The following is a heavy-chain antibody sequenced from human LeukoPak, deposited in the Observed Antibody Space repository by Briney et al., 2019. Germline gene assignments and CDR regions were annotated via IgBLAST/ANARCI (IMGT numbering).Heavy chain of an antibody. Sequence: PSETLSLTCTVSGGSISSSSYYWGWIRQPPGKGLEWIGSIYYSGSTYYNPSLKSRVTISVDTSKNQFSLKLSSVTAADTAVYYCASIPRHCSSTSCYNYYYYYMDVWGKGTTVTVSS. CDR1: GGSISSSSYY. V-gene: IGHV4-39*07. D-gene: IGHD2-2*01. CDR2: IYYSGST. J-gene: IGHJ6*03. CDR3: ASIPRHCSSTSCYNYYYYYMDV.